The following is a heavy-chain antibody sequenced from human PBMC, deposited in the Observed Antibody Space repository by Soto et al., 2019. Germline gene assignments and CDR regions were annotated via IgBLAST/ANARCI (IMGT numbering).Heavy chain of an antibody. CDR1: RYTITGKY. CDR2: INPNSGGT. J-gene: IGHJ6*02. V-gene: IGHV1-2*04. CDR3: ARGGSSWYAQDYYYYGMEV. Sequence: SKDSRYTITGKYIHSLRQAPGQGGEWMGWINPNSGGTKYPKKFQGWVTMTRDTSISTAYMELSRLRSDDTAVYYCARGGSSWYAQDYYYYGMEVWGQGTTVTVSS. D-gene: IGHD6-13*01.